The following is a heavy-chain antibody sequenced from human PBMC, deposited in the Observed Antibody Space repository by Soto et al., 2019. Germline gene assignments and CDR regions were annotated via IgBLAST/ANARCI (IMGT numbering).Heavy chain of an antibody. CDR2: ISWNSGSI. J-gene: IGHJ4*02. D-gene: IGHD3-3*01. CDR1: GFTFDDYA. CDR3: AKSESPTIVGYYFDY. Sequence: GGSLRLSCAASGFTFDDYAMHWVRQAPGKGLEWVSGISWNSGSIGYADSVKGRFTISRDNAKNSLYLQMNSLRAEDTALYYCAKSESPTIVGYYFDYWGQGTLVTVSS. V-gene: IGHV3-9*01.